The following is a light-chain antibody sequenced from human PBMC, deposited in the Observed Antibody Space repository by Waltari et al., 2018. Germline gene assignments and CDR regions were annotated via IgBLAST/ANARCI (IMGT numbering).Light chain of an antibody. CDR1: QGISNS. CDR3: QLYYGDSLT. Sequence: DIQMTQSPSSLSASVGDTVTITCRASQGISNSLAWYQQKPGEAPKLLLSAASRLESVVPSRFSGSGSGTDYTLTISRLQPEDLATYFCQLYYGDSLTFGGGTKVEIK. J-gene: IGKJ4*01. CDR2: AAS. V-gene: IGKV1-NL1*01.